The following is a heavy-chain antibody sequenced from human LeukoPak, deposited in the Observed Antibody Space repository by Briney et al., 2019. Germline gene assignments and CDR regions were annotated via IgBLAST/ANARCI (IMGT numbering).Heavy chain of an antibody. CDR2: IIPIFGTA. CDR1: GGTFSSYA. D-gene: IGHD3-9*01. J-gene: IGHJ6*02. V-gene: IGHV1-69*13. Sequence: ASVKVSCKASGGTFSSYAISWVRQAPGQGLEWMGGIIPIFGTANYAQKFQGRVTITADESTSTAYMELSSLRSEDTAVYYCARGSYDILTGYYAGDYYYYYGMDVWGQGTTVTVSS. CDR3: ARGSYDILTGYYAGDYYYYYGMDV.